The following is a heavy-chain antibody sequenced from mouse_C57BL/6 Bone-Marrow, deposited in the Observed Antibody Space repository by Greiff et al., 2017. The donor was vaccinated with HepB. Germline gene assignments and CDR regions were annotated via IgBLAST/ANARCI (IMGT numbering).Heavy chain of an antibody. CDR1: GYTFTDYY. V-gene: IGHV1-19*01. J-gene: IGHJ2*01. CDR2: INPYNGGT. CDR3: AREGYYDDYYFDY. D-gene: IGHD2-13*01. Sequence: VQLQQSGPVLVKPGASVKMSCKASGYTFTDYYMNWVKQSHGKSLEWIGVINPYNGGTSYNQKFKGKATLTVDKSSSTAYMELNSLTSEDSAVYYCAREGYYDDYYFDYWGQGTTLTVSA.